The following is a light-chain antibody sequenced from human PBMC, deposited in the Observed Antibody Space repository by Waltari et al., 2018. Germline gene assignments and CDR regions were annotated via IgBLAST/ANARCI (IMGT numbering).Light chain of an antibody. CDR2: RVF. Sequence: DVVMTQSPLSLPVTLGQAASISCKSSQSLVHSDGNTHLNWFPQRPGQSPRRLIYRVFNRDSGVPDRFSGSGSGTDFTLKISRVEAEDVGVYYCMQGTHWPYTFGQGTKLDIK. CDR1: QSLVHSDGNTH. V-gene: IGKV2-30*02. J-gene: IGKJ2*01. CDR3: MQGTHWPYT.